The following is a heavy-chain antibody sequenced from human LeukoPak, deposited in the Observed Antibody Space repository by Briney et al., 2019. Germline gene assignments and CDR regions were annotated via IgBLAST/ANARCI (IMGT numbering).Heavy chain of an antibody. CDR1: GFTFSTYS. J-gene: IGHJ4*02. Sequence: PGGSLRLSCAASGFTFSTYSMHWVRQAPGKGLECVSAITSNGGSTYYADSVKGRFTISRDNSKNTVYLQMGSLRAEDMAIYYCARGGQSTSCFDCWGQGTLVTVSS. V-gene: IGHV3-64*02. CDR2: ITSNGGST. D-gene: IGHD2-2*01. CDR3: ARGGQSTSCFDC.